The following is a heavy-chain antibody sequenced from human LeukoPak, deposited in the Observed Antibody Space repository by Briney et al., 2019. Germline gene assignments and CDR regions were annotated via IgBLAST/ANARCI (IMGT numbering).Heavy chain of an antibody. D-gene: IGHD6-19*01. J-gene: IGHJ4*02. CDR3: ARDRSSPPDS. CDR1: GFTFSSFS. V-gene: IGHV3-21*01. CDR2: ISSSSGSI. Sequence: GGSLRLSCAASGFTFSSFSMNWVRQAPGKGLEWVSSISSSSGSIYYADSVKGRFTISRDNAKNSLYLQMNSLRAEDTAVYYCARDRSSPPDSWGQGTLVTDSS.